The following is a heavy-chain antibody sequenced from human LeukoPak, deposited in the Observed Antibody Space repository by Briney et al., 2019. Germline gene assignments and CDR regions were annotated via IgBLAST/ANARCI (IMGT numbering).Heavy chain of an antibody. CDR1: GGSISSDY. Sequence: SETLSPTCTVSGGSISSDYWSWIRQSPGKGLEWIGYIYTSGSTNYNPSLKSRVTISVDTSKNQFSLKLSSVTAADTAVYYCARHGSGSLYDAFGIWGQGTMVTVSS. V-gene: IGHV4-4*09. CDR2: IYTSGST. CDR3: ARHGSGSLYDAFGI. D-gene: IGHD3-10*01. J-gene: IGHJ3*02.